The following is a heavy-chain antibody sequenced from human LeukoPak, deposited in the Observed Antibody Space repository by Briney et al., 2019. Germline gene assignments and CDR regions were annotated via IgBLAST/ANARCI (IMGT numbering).Heavy chain of an antibody. J-gene: IGHJ4*02. Sequence: ASQTLSLTCTVSGGSISSGGYYWSWIRQHPGKGLEWIGYFYYSGSTYYNPSLKSRVTISVDTSKNQFSLKLSSVTAADTAVYYRARDGYSSSPKGFDYWGQGTLVTVSS. CDR1: GGSISSGGYY. V-gene: IGHV4-31*03. CDR3: ARDGYSSSPKGFDY. D-gene: IGHD6-6*01. CDR2: FYYSGST.